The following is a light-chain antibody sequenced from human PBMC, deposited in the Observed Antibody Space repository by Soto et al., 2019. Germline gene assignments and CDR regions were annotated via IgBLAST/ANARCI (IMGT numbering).Light chain of an antibody. Sequence: DIQMTQSPSSLSSSFGDSITITCRASQSISTYLNWYQQTPGKAPKLLIFGASSLQSGVPSRLSGSGSRTDFTLTIDSLQPEDFATYCCQKTSAAPFTFGPGTKVDIK. CDR1: QSISTY. CDR2: GAS. V-gene: IGKV1-39*01. CDR3: QKTSAAPFT. J-gene: IGKJ3*01.